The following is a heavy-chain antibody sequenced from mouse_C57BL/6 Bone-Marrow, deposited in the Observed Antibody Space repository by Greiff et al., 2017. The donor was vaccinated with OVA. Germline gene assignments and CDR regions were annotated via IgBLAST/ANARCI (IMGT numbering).Heavy chain of an antibody. CDR3: ARHGDYGSFFDY. CDR1: GFTFSSYG. V-gene: IGHV5-6*01. J-gene: IGHJ2*01. Sequence: EVQLVESGGDLVKPGGSLKLSCAASGFTFSSYGMSWVRQTPVKRLEWVATISSGGSYTYYPDSVKGRFTISRDNAKNTLYLQMSSLKSEDTAMYYCARHGDYGSFFDYWGQGTTLTVSS. CDR2: ISSGGSYT. D-gene: IGHD1-1*01.